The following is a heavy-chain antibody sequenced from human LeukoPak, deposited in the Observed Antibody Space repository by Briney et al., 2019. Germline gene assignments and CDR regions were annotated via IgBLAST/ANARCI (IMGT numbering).Heavy chain of an antibody. Sequence: PSQTLSLTCAVSGASISSGGYSWSWIRQPPGKGLEWIGYIYHSGSTYYNPSLKSRVTISVDRSKNQFSLKLSSVTAADTAVYYCARSTFLRYFAWLSPSGVGLEFDYWGRGTLVTVSS. CDR2: IYHSGST. V-gene: IGHV4-30-2*01. CDR3: ARSTFLRYFAWLSPSGVGLEFDY. D-gene: IGHD3-9*01. CDR1: GASISSGGYS. J-gene: IGHJ4*02.